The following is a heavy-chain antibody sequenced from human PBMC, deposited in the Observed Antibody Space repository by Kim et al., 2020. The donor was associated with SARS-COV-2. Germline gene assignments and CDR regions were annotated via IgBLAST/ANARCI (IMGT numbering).Heavy chain of an antibody. CDR3: ARRGLVVRGYFDY. D-gene: IGHD2-15*01. V-gene: IGHV4-39*01. J-gene: IGHJ4*02. CDR1: GGSISSSSYY. Sequence: SETLSLTCTVSGGSISSSSYYWGWIRQPPGKGLEWIGSIYYSGSTYYNPSLKSRVTISVDTSKNQFSLKLSSVTAADTAVYYCARRGLVVRGYFDYWGQGTLVTVSS. CDR2: IYYSGST.